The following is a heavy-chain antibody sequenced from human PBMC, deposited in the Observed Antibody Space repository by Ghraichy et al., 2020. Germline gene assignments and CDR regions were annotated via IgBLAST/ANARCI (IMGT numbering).Heavy chain of an antibody. D-gene: IGHD1-14*01. CDR3: ARDLYVYPLNAQHDYGFDV. Sequence: SQTLSLTCTVSGGSIRSGSYWWSWIRQPAGKGLEWIGRIHTSGSTDYNPSLKSRVTISMDTSKNQFSLNLSSVTAADTAVYYCARDLYVYPLNAQHDYGFDVWGQGTTVTVSS. V-gene: IGHV4-61*02. CDR2: IHTSGST. J-gene: IGHJ6*02. CDR1: GGSIRSGSYW.